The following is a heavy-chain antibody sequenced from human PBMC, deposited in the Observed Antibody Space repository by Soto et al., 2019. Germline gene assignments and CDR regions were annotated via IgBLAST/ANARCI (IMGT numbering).Heavy chain of an antibody. D-gene: IGHD6-19*01. V-gene: IGHV1-69*13. J-gene: IGHJ4*02. CDR1: GGTFSSYA. CDR2: IIPIFGTA. CDR3: VAVAGTLKDFDY. Sequence: SVKVSCKASGGTFSSYAISWVRQAPGQGLEWMGGIIPIFGTANYAQKFQGRVTIIADESTSTAYMELSSLRSEDTAVYYCVAVAGTLKDFDYWGQGTLVTVSS.